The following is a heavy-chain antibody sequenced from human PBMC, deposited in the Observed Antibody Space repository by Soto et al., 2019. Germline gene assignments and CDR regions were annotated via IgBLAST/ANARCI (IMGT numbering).Heavy chain of an antibody. V-gene: IGHV3-9*01. CDR3: AKDRELLLRYFQH. J-gene: IGHJ1*01. D-gene: IGHD2-15*01. Sequence: EVQLVESGGGLVQPGRSLRLSCAASGFTFDDYAMHWVRQAPGKGLEWVSGISWNSGSIGYADSVKGRFIISRDNAKNSLYLQMNSLRAEDTALYYCAKDRELLLRYFQHWGQGTLVTVSS. CDR2: ISWNSGSI. CDR1: GFTFDDYA.